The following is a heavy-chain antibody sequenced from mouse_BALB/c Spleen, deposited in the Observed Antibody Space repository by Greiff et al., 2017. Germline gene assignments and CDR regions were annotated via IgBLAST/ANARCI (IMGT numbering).Heavy chain of an antibody. CDR1: GFTFSSYG. Sequence: EVKLMESGGGLVQPGGSLKLSCAASGFTFSSYGMSWVRQTPDKRLELVATINSNGGSTYYPDSVKGRFTISRDNAKNTLYLQMSSLKSEDTAMYYCARGVTAAVGYYCGEWG. J-gene: IGHJ3*02. CDR2: INSNGGST. CDR3: ARGVTAAVGYYCGE. V-gene: IGHV5-6-3*01. D-gene: IGHD1-1*01.